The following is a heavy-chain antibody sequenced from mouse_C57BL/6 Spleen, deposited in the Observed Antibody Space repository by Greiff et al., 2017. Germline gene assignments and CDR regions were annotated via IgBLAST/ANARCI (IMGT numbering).Heavy chain of an antibody. CDR3: ARGAYLDY. J-gene: IGHJ2*01. CDR1: GFTFSSYA. CDR2: ISDGGSYT. Sequence: EVKVVESGGGLVKPGGSLKLSCAASGFTFSSYAMSWVRQTPEKRLEWVATISDGGSYTYYPDNVKGRFTISRDNAKNNLYLQMRQLKSEDTAMYSCARGAYLDYWGQGTTLTVSS. V-gene: IGHV5-4*03.